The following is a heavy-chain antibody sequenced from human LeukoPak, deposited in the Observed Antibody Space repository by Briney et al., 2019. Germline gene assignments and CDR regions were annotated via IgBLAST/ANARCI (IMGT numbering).Heavy chain of an antibody. J-gene: IGHJ4*02. CDR3: ARRRHYSSGWYGLDY. Sequence: GESLKISCKGSGYSFTGYWIGWVRQMPGKGLEWMGIIYPGDSDTRYSPSFQGQVTISADKSISTAYLQWSSLKASDTAMYYCARRRHYSSGWYGLDYWGQGTLVTVSS. CDR2: IYPGDSDT. CDR1: GYSFTGYW. D-gene: IGHD6-19*01. V-gene: IGHV5-51*01.